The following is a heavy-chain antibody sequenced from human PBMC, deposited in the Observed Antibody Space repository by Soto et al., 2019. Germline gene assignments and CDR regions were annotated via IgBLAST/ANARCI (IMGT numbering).Heavy chain of an antibody. CDR3: AKDGGSYCSGGSCTTN. Sequence: VQLLESGGGLVQPGGSLRLSCAASGFTFSSYTMSWVRQAPGKGLEWVSAISGSGGSTYYADSVKGRFTISRDNSKNTLYVQMNSLRAEDTAVYYCAKDGGSYCSGGSCTTNWGQGTLVTVSS. J-gene: IGHJ4*02. CDR1: GFTFSSYT. V-gene: IGHV3-23*01. D-gene: IGHD2-15*01. CDR2: ISGSGGST.